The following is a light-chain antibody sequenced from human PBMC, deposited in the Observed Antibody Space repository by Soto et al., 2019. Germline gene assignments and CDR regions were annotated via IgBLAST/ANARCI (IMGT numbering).Light chain of an antibody. V-gene: IGKV1-39*01. J-gene: IGKJ3*01. CDR3: QQTFSPTFT. CDR1: QNINAY. CDR2: AAS. Sequence: DIQMTQSPSSLSASVGDRVTITCRAGQNINAYLNWYQQKPGKAPRLLIYAASNLQSGVPSRFSGSGSGAHFTLTISRLQPEDFASYFCQQTFSPTFTFGPGTSVDFK.